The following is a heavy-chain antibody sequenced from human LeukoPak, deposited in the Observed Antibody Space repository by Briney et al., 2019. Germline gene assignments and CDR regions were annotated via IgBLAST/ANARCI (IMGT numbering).Heavy chain of an antibody. J-gene: IGHJ4*02. CDR2: IYYSGST. V-gene: IGHV4-59*01. CDR1: GGSISSYY. Sequence: SETLSLTCTVSGGSISSYYWSWIRQPPGKGLEWIGYIYYSGSTNYNPSLKSRVTISVDTSKNQFSLKLSSVTAADTAVYYCARVARYSSSWYYFDYWGQGTLVTVSS. CDR3: ARVARYSSSWYYFDY. D-gene: IGHD6-13*01.